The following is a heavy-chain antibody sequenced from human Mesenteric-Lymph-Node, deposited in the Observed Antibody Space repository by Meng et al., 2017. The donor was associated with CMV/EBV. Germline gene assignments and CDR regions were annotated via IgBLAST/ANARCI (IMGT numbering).Heavy chain of an antibody. J-gene: IGHJ5*02. D-gene: IGHD6-19*01. CDR1: GFTFSSYA. CDR3: TFAFGGQVGYSSGWARLRNWFDP. Sequence: GESLKISCAASGFTFSSYAMHWVRQAPGKGLEWVSSISSSSSYIYYADSVKGRFTISRDNAKNSLYLQMNSLKTEDTAVYYCTFAFGGQVGYSSGWARLRNWFDPWGQGTLVTVSS. CDR2: ISSSSSYI. V-gene: IGHV3-21*03.